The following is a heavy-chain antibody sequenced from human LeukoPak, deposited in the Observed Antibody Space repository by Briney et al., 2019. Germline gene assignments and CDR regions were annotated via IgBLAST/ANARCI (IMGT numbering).Heavy chain of an antibody. Sequence: SGPTLVNPTQTLTLTCTFSGFSLSTSGMCVSWIRQPPGKALEWLARIDWDDDKYYSTSLKTRLTISKDTSKNQVVLTMTNMDPVDTATYYCARNRPTSVSGDCYPDYWGQGTLVTVSS. CDR3: ARNRPTSVSGDCYPDY. V-gene: IGHV2-70*11. D-gene: IGHD2-21*02. J-gene: IGHJ4*02. CDR1: GFSLSTSGMC. CDR2: IDWDDDK.